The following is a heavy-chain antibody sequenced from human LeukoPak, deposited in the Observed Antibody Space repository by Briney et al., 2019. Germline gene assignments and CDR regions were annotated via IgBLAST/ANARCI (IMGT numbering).Heavy chain of an antibody. D-gene: IGHD1-26*01. Sequence: GGSLRLSCAASGFTFSSYWMSWVRQAPGKGLEWVANINQDGSEKYYVDSVKGRFTISRDNAKNSLYLQINRLRAEDTAVYYCAKAGSIRFDYWGQGTLVTVSS. J-gene: IGHJ4*02. V-gene: IGHV3-7*03. CDR3: AKAGSIRFDY. CDR1: GFTFSSYW. CDR2: INQDGSEK.